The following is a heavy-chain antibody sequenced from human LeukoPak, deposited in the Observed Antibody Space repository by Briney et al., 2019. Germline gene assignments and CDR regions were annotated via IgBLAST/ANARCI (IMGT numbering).Heavy chain of an antibody. J-gene: IGHJ6*02. CDR3: ARDRTYSDSSTTYFYGMDV. D-gene: IGHD1-26*01. V-gene: IGHV4-59*01. Sequence: SETLSLTCSVSGGTIRSYYWSWIRQPPGKGLEWIGYISYSGSTKCNPSLESRVTISVDTSKSQFSLKLRSVTAADTAVYYCARDRTYSDSSTTYFYGMDVWGHGTTVTVSS. CDR1: GGTIRSYY. CDR2: ISYSGST.